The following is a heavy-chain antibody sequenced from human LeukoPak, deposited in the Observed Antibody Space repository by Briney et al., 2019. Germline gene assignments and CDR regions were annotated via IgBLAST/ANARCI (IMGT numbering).Heavy chain of an antibody. Sequence: ASVKVSCKASGYTFTSYAMNWVRQAPGQGLEWMGWINTNTGNPTYAQGFTGRFVFSLDTSVSTAYLQISSLKAEDTAVYYCARNVGYSSSWYWSGNWFDPWGQGTLVTVSS. D-gene: IGHD6-13*01. CDR1: GYTFTSYA. V-gene: IGHV7-4-1*02. J-gene: IGHJ5*02. CDR3: ARNVGYSSSWYWSGNWFDP. CDR2: INTNTGNP.